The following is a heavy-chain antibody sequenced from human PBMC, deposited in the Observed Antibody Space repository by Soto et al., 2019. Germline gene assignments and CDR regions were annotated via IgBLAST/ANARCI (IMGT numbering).Heavy chain of an antibody. CDR2: VWYDGRNK. V-gene: IGHV3-33*01. J-gene: IGHJ6*02. D-gene: IGHD5-12*01. CDR3: VRAAGYSGDNYVYYYGMDV. CDR1: GFSFSTYG. Sequence: QVQLVESGGGVVQPGRSLRLSCTASGFSFSTYGMQWVRQAPGKGLEWVALVWYDGRNKQYVDSVAGRFTISRDNSKNTLYLEMNSLRDEDTAVYYCVRAAGYSGDNYVYYYGMDVWGQGTTVTVSS.